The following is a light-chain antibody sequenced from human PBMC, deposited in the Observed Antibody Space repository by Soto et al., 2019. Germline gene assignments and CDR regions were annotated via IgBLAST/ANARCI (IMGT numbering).Light chain of an antibody. V-gene: IGLV7-43*01. CDR3: LLFYGDGVV. J-gene: IGLJ2*01. CDR2: STT. Sequence: QTVMTQEPSLTVSPGGTVTLTCASPTGAVTSGYYPNWFQQKPGQPPRALIYSTTYKHSWTPARFSGSLLGGKAALTLSGVQPEDEADYYCLLFYGDGVVFGGGTKLTV. CDR1: TGAVTSGYY.